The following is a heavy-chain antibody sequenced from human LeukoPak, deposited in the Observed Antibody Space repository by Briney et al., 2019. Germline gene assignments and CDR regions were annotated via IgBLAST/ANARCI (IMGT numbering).Heavy chain of an antibody. CDR1: GFTFSSYE. V-gene: IGHV3-23*01. D-gene: IGHD6-25*01. CDR2: ISGSGGST. Sequence: GSLRLSCAASGFTFSSYEMNWVRQAPGKGLEWVSVISGSGGSTYYADSVKGRFTISRDNSKNTLYLQMNSLRAEDTAVYYCARGKKGGIAATYYFDYWGQGTLVTVSS. CDR3: ARGKKGGIAATYYFDY. J-gene: IGHJ4*02.